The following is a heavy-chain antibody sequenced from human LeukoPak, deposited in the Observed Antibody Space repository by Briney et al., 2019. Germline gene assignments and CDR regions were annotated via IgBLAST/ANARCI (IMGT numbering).Heavy chain of an antibody. CDR3: ARIVGATTFDY. J-gene: IGHJ4*02. CDR1: GGSISSYY. Sequence: SETLSLTCTVSGGSISSYYWSWIRQPPGKELEWIGYIYYSGSTNYNPSLTSRVTISVDTSKNQFSLKLSSVTAADTAVYYCARIVGATTFDYWGQGTLVPVSS. D-gene: IGHD1-26*01. CDR2: IYYSGST. V-gene: IGHV4-59*12.